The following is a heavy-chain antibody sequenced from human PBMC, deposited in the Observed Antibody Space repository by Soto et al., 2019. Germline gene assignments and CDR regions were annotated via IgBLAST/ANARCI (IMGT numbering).Heavy chain of an antibody. Sequence: ASVKVSCKASGYTFTGYYMHWVRQAPGQGLEWMGWINPNSGGTNYAQKFQGWVTMTRDTSISTAYMELSRLRSDDTAVYYCARDLNRRVDGVEWLPRAPYYYYGMDVWGQGTTVTISS. J-gene: IGHJ6*02. CDR2: INPNSGGT. CDR3: ARDLNRRVDGVEWLPRAPYYYYGMDV. D-gene: IGHD3-3*01. CDR1: GYTFTGYY. V-gene: IGHV1-2*04.